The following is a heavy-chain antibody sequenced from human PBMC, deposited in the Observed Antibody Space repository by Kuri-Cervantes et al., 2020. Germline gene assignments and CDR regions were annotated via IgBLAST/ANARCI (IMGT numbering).Heavy chain of an antibody. CDR2: ISDGGTTI. CDR3: ARAISGYSYYYYYMDV. J-gene: IGHJ6*03. Sequence: GGSLRLSCEASGFTVTTYGMNWVRQAPGKGLEWLSYISDGGTTIYYADSLKGRFTISRDNAQNSLYLQMSSLRAGDTAVYYCARAISGYSYYYYYMDVWGKGTTVTVSS. V-gene: IGHV3-48*03. D-gene: IGHD5-12*01. CDR1: GFTVTTYG.